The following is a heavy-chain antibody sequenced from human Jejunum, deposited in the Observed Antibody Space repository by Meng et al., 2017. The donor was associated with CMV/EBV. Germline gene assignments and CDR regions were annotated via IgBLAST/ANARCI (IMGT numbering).Heavy chain of an antibody. CDR3: AKDAGSYLDYYFDY. V-gene: IGHV1-2*02. D-gene: IGHD1-26*01. CDR2: INPQTGDT. CDR1: EYTFSDYY. Sequence: EYTFSDYYMQWVRQAPGQGLEWMGWINPQTGDTNYAPKFQGRVTMTRDKSINTVYMEVTRLRSDDTAVYYCAKDAGSYLDYYFDYWGQGTLVTVSS. J-gene: IGHJ4*02.